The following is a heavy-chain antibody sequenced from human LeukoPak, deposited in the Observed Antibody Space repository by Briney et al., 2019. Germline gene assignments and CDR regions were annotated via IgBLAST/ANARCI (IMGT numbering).Heavy chain of an antibody. Sequence: VASVKVSCKASGHTFTSYYMHWVRQAPGQGLEWMGIINPSGGSTSYAQKFQGRVTMTRDMSTSTVYMELSSLRSEDTAVYYCARGEPPLYFDYWGQGTLVTVSS. V-gene: IGHV1-46*01. D-gene: IGHD1-26*01. J-gene: IGHJ4*02. CDR1: GHTFTSYY. CDR2: INPSGGST. CDR3: ARGEPPLYFDY.